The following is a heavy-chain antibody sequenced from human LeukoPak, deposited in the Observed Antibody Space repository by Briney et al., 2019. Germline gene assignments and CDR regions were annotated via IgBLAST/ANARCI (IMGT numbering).Heavy chain of an antibody. V-gene: IGHV4-30-4*01. D-gene: IGHD1-26*01. CDR2: VYYSGST. Sequence: SETLSLTCTVSGGSISSGDYYWSWIRQPPGKGLEWIGYVYYSGSTYYNPSLKSRVTISVDTSKKQFSLKLSSVTAADTAVYYCARLFHPALSGNYPFDYWGQGTLVTVSS. J-gene: IGHJ4*02. CDR1: GGSISSGDYY. CDR3: ARLFHPALSGNYPFDY.